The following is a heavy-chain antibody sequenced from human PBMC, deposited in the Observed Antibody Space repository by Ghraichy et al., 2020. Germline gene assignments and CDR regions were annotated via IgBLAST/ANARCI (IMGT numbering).Heavy chain of an antibody. D-gene: IGHD6-19*01. CDR3: AKDKGRYLSYFDY. CDR2: ISWNSGSI. Sequence: GGSLRLSCAASGFTFDDYAMHWVRQAPGKGLEWVSGISWNSGSIGYADSVKDRFTISRDNAKNSLYLQMNSLRAEDTALYYCAKDKGRYLSYFDYWGQGTLVTVSS. CDR1: GFTFDDYA. J-gene: IGHJ4*02. V-gene: IGHV3-9*01.